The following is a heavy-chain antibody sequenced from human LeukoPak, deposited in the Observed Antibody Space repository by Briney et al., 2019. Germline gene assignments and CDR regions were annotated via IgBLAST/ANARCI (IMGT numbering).Heavy chain of an antibody. D-gene: IGHD2-2*02. Sequence: SETLSLTCAVSGGSISSGGYYWSWIRQPPGKGLEWIGYIYHSGSTYYNPSLKSRVTISVDTSKNQFSLKLSSVTAADTAVYYCARPFDIVVVPAAIGAFDIWGQGTMVTVSS. CDR3: ARPFDIVVVPAAIGAFDI. CDR1: GGSISSGGYY. J-gene: IGHJ3*02. V-gene: IGHV4-30-2*03. CDR2: IYHSGST.